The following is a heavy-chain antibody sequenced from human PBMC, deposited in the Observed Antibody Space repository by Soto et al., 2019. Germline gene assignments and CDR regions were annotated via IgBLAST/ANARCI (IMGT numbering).Heavy chain of an antibody. V-gene: IGHV1-2*04. CDR1: GYTFTGYY. CDR3: SRDSKRTYYDFWSGYYSCFDP. J-gene: IGHJ5*02. CDR2: INPNSGGT. D-gene: IGHD3-3*01. Sequence: QVQLVQSGAEVKKPGASVKVSCKASGYTFTGYYMHWVRQAPGQGLEWMGWINPNSGGTNYAQKFQGWVTMTRDTSISTAYMELSRLRSDDTSVYYCSRDSKRTYYDFWSGYYSCFDPWGQGTLVTVSS.